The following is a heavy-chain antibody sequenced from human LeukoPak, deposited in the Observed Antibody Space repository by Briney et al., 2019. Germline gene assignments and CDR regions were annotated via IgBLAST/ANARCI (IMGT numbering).Heavy chain of an antibody. CDR2: IYYSGST. V-gene: IGHV4-30-2*03. J-gene: IGHJ4*02. Sequence: SQTLSLTCTVSGGSISSGGYYWSWIRQHPGKGLEWIGSIYYSGSTYYNPSLESRVTISVDTSRNQFSLKLSSVTATDTAVYYCARPSRYGSSLDYWGQGTLVTVSS. D-gene: IGHD5-18*01. CDR1: GGSISSGGYY. CDR3: ARPSRYGSSLDY.